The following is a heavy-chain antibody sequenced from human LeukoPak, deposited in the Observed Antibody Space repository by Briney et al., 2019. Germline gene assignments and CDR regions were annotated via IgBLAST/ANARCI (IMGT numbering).Heavy chain of an antibody. J-gene: IGHJ6*02. CDR3: ARGQVYSSSWGDYYYGMDV. CDR2: MNPNSGNT. D-gene: IGHD6-13*01. Sequence: ASVKVSCKASGYTFTSYDINWVRQATGQGLEWMGWMNPNSGNTGYAQKFQGRVTMTRNTSISTAYMELSSLRSEDTAAYYCARGQVYSSSWGDYYYGMDVWGQGTTVTVSS. CDR1: GYTFTSYD. V-gene: IGHV1-8*01.